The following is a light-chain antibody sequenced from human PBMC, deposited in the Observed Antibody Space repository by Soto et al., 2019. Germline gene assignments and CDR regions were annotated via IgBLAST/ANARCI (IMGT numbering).Light chain of an antibody. CDR2: AAS. CDR3: QQSYISPYT. Sequence: DIPMTQSPSSLSASVGDRVTITCRASESIANYLNWYQQKPGKAPNLLIYAASTLQTGVPSRFSGSGSGTDFTLTISSLQTEDLATYFCQQSYISPYTFGQGTKLDI. J-gene: IGKJ2*01. CDR1: ESIANY. V-gene: IGKV1-39*01.